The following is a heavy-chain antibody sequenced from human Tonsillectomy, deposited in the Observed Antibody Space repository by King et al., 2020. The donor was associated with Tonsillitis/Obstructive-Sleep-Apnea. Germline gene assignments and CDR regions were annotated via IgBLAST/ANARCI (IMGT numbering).Heavy chain of an antibody. CDR3: ARRNSSCWHMDDS. D-gene: IGHD2-15*01. CDR2: INHSGST. J-gene: IGHJ4*02. Sequence: VQLQQWGAGLLQPSETLSLTCAVYGGSFSGYFWNWIRQPPGKGLEWIGEINHSGSTNYNPSLKSRVTISVDTSKNQFSLKLSSVTAADTAVYYCARRNSSCWHMDDSWGQGTLVTVSA. V-gene: IGHV4-34*01. CDR1: GGSFSGYF.